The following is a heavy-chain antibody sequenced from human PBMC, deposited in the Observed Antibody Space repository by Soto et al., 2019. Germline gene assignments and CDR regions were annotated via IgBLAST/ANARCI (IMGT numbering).Heavy chain of an antibody. Sequence: EVQLVESGGGLVQPGGSLRLSCAASGFTFSNYAMPWVRKPPGKGLEWISYIISSSITIYYADSVKGRFTISRYNVQKAMFLQMKSLRDDDTAVYYCAREYSNSWHYGFWGQGTMVTVSS. V-gene: IGHV3-48*02. CDR2: IISSSITI. CDR1: GFTFSNYA. D-gene: IGHD4-4*01. J-gene: IGHJ4*02. CDR3: AREYSNSWHYGF.